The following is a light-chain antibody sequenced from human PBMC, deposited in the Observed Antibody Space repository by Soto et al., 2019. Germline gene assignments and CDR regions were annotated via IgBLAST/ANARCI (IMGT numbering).Light chain of an antibody. V-gene: IGLV3-27*01. CDR1: VLAKKY. J-gene: IGLJ1*01. CDR3: YSAADNNQV. CDR2: KDT. Sequence: SYELTQPSSVSVSPGQTARITCSGDVLAKKYARWFQQKPGQAPILVIYKDTERPSGIPERFSGSSSGTTVTLTISGAQLEDEADYYCYSAADNNQVFGTGTKLTVL.